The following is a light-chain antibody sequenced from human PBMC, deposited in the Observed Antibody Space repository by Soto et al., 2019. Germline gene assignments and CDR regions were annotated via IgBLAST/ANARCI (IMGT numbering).Light chain of an antibody. CDR2: GAS. Sequence: EVVLTQSPATLSLSPGERATLSCRASENVRTFVDWYQQKPGQAPRLLIYGASTRATGIPARFSGSGSGTAFTLTTSNLEPDDFAVYYCQQHSHWPPWTFGQGTRVEIQ. CDR1: ENVRTF. CDR3: QQHSHWPPWT. V-gene: IGKV3-11*01. J-gene: IGKJ1*01.